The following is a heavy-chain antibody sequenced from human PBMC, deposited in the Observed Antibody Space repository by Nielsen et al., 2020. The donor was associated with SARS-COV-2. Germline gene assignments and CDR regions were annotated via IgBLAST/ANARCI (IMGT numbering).Heavy chain of an antibody. V-gene: IGHV4-59*06. CDR3: ARASRLGGWFDP. Sequence: SETLSLTCTVSGGSISSYYWSWIRQPPGKGLEWIGYIYYSGSTYYNPSLKSRVTISVDTSKNQFSLKLSSVTAADTAVYYCARASRLGGWFDPWGQGTLVTVSS. J-gene: IGHJ5*02. D-gene: IGHD2-15*01. CDR2: IYYSGST. CDR1: GGSISSYY.